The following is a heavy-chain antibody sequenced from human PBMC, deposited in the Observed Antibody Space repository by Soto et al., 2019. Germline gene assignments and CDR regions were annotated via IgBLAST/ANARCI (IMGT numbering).Heavy chain of an antibody. D-gene: IGHD2-15*01. J-gene: IGHJ3*02. CDR2: ISSSSSPI. CDR1: GFTFSSND. Sequence: SLRLSCAAAGFTFSSNDMNWVRQAPGKGLEWVSYISSSSSPIYYADSVRGRFTISRDNAKNSLYLQMNSLRAEDTAVYYCARTNRIRDAFDIWGQGTMVTVSS. V-gene: IGHV3-48*01. CDR3: ARTNRIRDAFDI.